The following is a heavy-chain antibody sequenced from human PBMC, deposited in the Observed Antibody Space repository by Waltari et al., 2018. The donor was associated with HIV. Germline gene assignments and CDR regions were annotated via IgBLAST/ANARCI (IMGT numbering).Heavy chain of an antibody. D-gene: IGHD3-10*01. CDR2: IYTSGST. J-gene: IGHJ4*02. CDR1: GGSINNGSYY. CDR3: ARGLHYYGSGTYYFDY. Sequence: QVQLQESGPGLVKPSQTLSLTCTVSGGSINNGSYYWSWIRQPAGKGLEWIGRIYTSGSTNYNPSLKSRVTISVDTSKNQFSLNLSSVTAADTAVYYCARGLHYYGSGTYYFDYWGQGTLVTVSS. V-gene: IGHV4-61*02.